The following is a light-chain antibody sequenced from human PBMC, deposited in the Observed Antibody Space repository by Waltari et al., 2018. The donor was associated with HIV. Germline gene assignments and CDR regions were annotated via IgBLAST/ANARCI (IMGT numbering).Light chain of an antibody. CDR3: QAWDSTVAV. Sequence: SYELTQPPSLSVSPGQTASIPCSGNKLDNQYVCWYHQRPGQSPVLVIYQDTKRPSDIPERFSGSSSGDTATLTISETQTVDEGDYYCQAWDSTVAVFGGVTRLTVL. CDR1: KLDNQY. CDR2: QDT. J-gene: IGLJ2*01. V-gene: IGLV3-1*01.